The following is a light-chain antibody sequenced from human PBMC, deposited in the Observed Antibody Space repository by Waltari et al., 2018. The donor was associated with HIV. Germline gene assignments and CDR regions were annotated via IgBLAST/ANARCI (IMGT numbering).Light chain of an antibody. CDR3: QVWVNFVYV. J-gene: IGLJ1*01. CDR2: RDT. Sequence: SYDLTQPRSVSVALGQTARVTRGGNDIRCRAVHWYQHKPGQAPVLGIFRDTHRPSEIPARFSGSNSGNTATLTITGAQAGDEADYYCQVWVNFVYVFGPGTEVTVL. CDR1: DIRCRA. V-gene: IGLV3-9*01.